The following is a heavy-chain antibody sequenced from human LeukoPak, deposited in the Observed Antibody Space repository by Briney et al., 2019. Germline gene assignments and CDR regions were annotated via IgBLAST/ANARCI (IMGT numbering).Heavy chain of an antibody. CDR2: IIPIFGTA. J-gene: IGHJ5*02. CDR3: ARLDPARGHYDSSGPPLPRFDP. CDR1: GYTFTSYD. V-gene: IGHV1-69*05. D-gene: IGHD3-22*01. Sequence: GASVKVSCKASGYTFTSYDINWVRQATGQGLEWMGGIIPIFGTANYAQKFQGRVTITTDESTSTAYMELSSLRSEDTAVYYCARLDPARGHYDSSGPPLPRFDPWGQGTLVTVSS.